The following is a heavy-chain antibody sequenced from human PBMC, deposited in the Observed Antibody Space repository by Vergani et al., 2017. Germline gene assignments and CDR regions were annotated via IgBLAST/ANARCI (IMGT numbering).Heavy chain of an antibody. V-gene: IGHV4-61*02. CDR3: ARDPTHSSSWYRYPLSYGMDV. Sequence: QVQLQESGPGLVKPSQTLSLTCTVSGGSISSGSYYWSWIRQPAGKGLEWIGRIYTSGSTNYNPSLKSRVTISVDTSKNQFSLKLSSVTAADTAVYYCARDPTHSSSWYRYPLSYGMDVWGQGTTVTVSS. D-gene: IGHD6-13*01. CDR1: GGSISSGSYY. CDR2: IYTSGST. J-gene: IGHJ6*02.